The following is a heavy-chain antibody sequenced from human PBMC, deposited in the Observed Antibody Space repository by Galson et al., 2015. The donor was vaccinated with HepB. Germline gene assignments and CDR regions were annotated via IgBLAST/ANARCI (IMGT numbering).Heavy chain of an antibody. Sequence: SLRLSCAVSGFNFSGFWMSWVRQAPGKGLEWVANINQDGSETYFEDSMRGRFTISRDNSKNSLGLHMNSPRVEDTAVYYCARAEVFLRRGYPYYYGLDVWGHGTTVTVSS. V-gene: IGHV3-7*01. CDR1: GFNFSGFW. D-gene: IGHD2/OR15-2a*01. J-gene: IGHJ6*02. CDR2: INQDGSET. CDR3: ARAEVFLRRGYPYYYGLDV.